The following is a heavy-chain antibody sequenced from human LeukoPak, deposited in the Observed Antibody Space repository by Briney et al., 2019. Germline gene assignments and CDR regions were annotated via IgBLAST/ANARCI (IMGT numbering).Heavy chain of an antibody. V-gene: IGHV3-48*04. CDR1: GFPFSIYS. D-gene: IGHD4-17*01. CDR2: ITSSSSTL. Sequence: GGSLRLSCSASGFPFSIYSMNWVRQAPGKGAEWIAYITSSSSTLYYADSVNGRFTISRDNAKNSLYLQMNGLRVEDTAVYYCARDSASPPVTFDYWGLGTLVTVSS. J-gene: IGHJ4*02. CDR3: ARDSASPPVTFDY.